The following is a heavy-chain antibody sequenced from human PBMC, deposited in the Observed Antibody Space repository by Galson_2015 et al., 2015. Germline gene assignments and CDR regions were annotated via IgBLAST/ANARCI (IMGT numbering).Heavy chain of an antibody. J-gene: IGHJ4*02. CDR2: MNPNTGNT. Sequence: SVKVSCKASGYTFTSYDINWVRQATGQGLEWMGWMNPNTGNTGYAQKFQGGVTMTRNTSISTAYMELSSLRSEDTAVYYCARGFIDYGSGNLDYWGQGTLVTVSS. CDR1: GYTFTSYD. D-gene: IGHD3-10*01. CDR3: ARGFIDYGSGNLDY. V-gene: IGHV1-8*01.